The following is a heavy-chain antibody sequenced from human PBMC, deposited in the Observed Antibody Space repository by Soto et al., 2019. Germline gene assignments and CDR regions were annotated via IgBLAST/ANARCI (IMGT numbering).Heavy chain of an antibody. CDR1: GGTFSSYA. CDR3: ARDSSGRGWFDP. V-gene: IGHV1-69*01. Sequence: QVQLVQPGAEVKKPGSSVKVSCKASGGTFSSYAISWVRQAPGQGLEWMGGIIPIFGTANYAQKFQGRVTITADESTSTAYMKLSSLRSEDTAVYYCARDSSGRGWFDPWGQGTLVTVSS. D-gene: IGHD6-19*01. CDR2: IIPIFGTA. J-gene: IGHJ5*02.